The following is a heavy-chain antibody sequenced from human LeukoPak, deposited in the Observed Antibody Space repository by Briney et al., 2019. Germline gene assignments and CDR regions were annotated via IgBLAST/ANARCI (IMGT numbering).Heavy chain of an antibody. CDR3: ARDFPNYDILTGYSYYYYGMDV. CDR2: ISSSSSYT. D-gene: IGHD3-9*01. V-gene: IGHV3-11*06. CDR1: GFTFSDYY. Sequence: GGSLRLSCVASGFTFSDYYMSWIRRAPGKGLEWVSYISSSSSYTNYADSVKGRFTISRDNAKNSLYLQMNSLRAEDTAVYYCARDFPNYDILTGYSYYYYGMDVWGKGTTVTVSS. J-gene: IGHJ6*04.